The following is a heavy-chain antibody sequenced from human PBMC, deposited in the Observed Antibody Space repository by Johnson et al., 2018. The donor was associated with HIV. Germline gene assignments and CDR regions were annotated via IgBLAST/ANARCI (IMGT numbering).Heavy chain of an antibody. D-gene: IGHD3-3*01. V-gene: IGHV3-9*01. J-gene: IGHJ3*02. CDR3: ARQPDNFWSSDAFDI. CDR1: GFTFDDYA. Sequence: VLLVESGGGLVQPGRSLRLSCAASGFTFDDYAMHWVRQAPGTGLAWVSGINWNGGSTDYADSIKGRFTISRDNARNSVFLQMNSLRVEDTAIYYCARQPDNFWSSDAFDIWGQGTMVTVSS. CDR2: INWNGGST.